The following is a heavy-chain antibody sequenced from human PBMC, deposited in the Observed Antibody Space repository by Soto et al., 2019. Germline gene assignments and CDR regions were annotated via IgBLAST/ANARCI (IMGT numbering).Heavy chain of an antibody. V-gene: IGHV3-73*01. D-gene: IGHD4-17*01. CDR2: IRSKANSYAT. CDR3: TRRSYDYGQHDAFDI. J-gene: IGHJ3*02. CDR1: GFTFSGSA. Sequence: GGSLRLSCAASGFTFSGSAMHWVRQASGKGLEWVGRIRSKANSYATAYAASVKGRFTISRDDSKNTANLQMNSLKTEDTAVYYCTRRSYDYGQHDAFDIWGQGTMVTVSS.